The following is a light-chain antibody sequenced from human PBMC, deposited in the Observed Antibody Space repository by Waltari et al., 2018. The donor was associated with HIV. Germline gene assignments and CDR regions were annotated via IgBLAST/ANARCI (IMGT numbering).Light chain of an antibody. CDR2: QVT. CDR3: TSHASNTLTV. CDR1: RNDVGGYDH. V-gene: IGLV2-8*01. Sequence: QSALTQPPSASGSPGQSVTISCTGTRNDVGGYDHVSWYQQFPGKAPKLIIYQVTKRPSGVPEPFLCSKSGRTGSLAGSGPPGGDEAYYFCTSHASNTLTVFGGGTQLT. J-gene: IGLJ2*01.